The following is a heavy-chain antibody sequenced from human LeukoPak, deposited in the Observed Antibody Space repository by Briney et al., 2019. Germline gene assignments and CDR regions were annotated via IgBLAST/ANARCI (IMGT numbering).Heavy chain of an antibody. V-gene: IGHV3-23*01. J-gene: IGHJ3*02. CDR2: ISGSGGST. D-gene: IGHD3-22*01. Sequence: PGGSLRLSCAASGFTFSGYAMSWVRQAPGKGLEWVSAISGSGGSTYYADSVKGRFTISRDNSKNTLYLQMNSLRAEDTAVYYCAKAITMIVVATDAFDIWGQGTMVTVSS. CDR3: AKAITMIVVATDAFDI. CDR1: GFTFSGYA.